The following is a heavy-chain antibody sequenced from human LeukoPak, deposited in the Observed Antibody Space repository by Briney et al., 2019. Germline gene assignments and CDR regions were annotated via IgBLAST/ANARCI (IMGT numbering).Heavy chain of an antibody. CDR1: GFTFSSYS. Sequence: GGSLRLSCAASGFTFSSYSMNWVRQAPGKGLEWVSSISSSSSYIYYADSVKGRFTISRDNSKNTLYLQMNSLRAEDTAVYYCAREAINKGVEMATMGDYWGQGTLVTVSS. J-gene: IGHJ4*02. D-gene: IGHD5-24*01. CDR2: ISSSSSYI. CDR3: AREAINKGVEMATMGDY. V-gene: IGHV3-21*01.